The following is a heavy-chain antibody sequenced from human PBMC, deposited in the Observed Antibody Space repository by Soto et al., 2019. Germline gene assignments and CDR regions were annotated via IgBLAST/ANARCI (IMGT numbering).Heavy chain of an antibody. CDR2: IYHSGST. D-gene: IGHD2-15*01. Sequence: SETLSLTCAVSGGSISSGGYSWSWIRQSPGKGLEWIGYIYHSGSTYYNPSLKSRVTISVDRSKNQFSLKLSSVTAADTAVYYCARGHCSGGSCYSGAFDIWGQGTMVTVS. CDR3: ARGHCSGGSCYSGAFDI. CDR1: GGSISSGGYS. J-gene: IGHJ3*02. V-gene: IGHV4-30-2*06.